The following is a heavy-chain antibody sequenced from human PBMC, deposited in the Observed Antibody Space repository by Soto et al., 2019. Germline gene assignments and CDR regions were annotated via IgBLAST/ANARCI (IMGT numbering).Heavy chain of an antibody. V-gene: IGHV4-59*01. D-gene: IGHD6-25*01. CDR2: IYYSGST. CDR3: ARDGGISGWFDY. Sequence: TLSLTCTVSGGSISSYYWSWIRQPPGKGLEWIGYIYYSGSTNYNPSLKSRVTISVDTSKNQFSLKLSSVTAADTAVYYCARDGGISGWFDYWGQGTLVTVSS. CDR1: GGSISSYY. J-gene: IGHJ4*02.